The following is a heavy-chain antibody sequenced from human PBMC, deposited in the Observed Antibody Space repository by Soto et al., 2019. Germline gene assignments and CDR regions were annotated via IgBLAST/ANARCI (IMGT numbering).Heavy chain of an antibody. CDR2: INPGNGNT. D-gene: IGHD6-19*01. V-gene: IGHV1-3*01. CDR3: ARGTNYLNSSDSRDECNI. CDR1: GYTLSSFA. Sequence: QVQLVQSGAEVKKPGASVKVSCKGSGYTLSSFAMHWVLQAPGQGFEWMGWINPGNGNTKYSQKLQGRITITRDRPANTAYKELSILRSEDTAVFYCARGTNYLNSSDSRDECNICGHGTIVTVTS. J-gene: IGHJ3*02.